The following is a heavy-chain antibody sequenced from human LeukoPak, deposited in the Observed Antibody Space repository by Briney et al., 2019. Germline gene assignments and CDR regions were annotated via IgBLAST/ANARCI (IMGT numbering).Heavy chain of an antibody. J-gene: IGHJ4*02. Sequence: GASVKVSCKASGYTFTGYYMHWVRQAPGQGLEWMGWINPNSGGTNYAQKFQGTVTITRDTSISTAYMELRSLRSDDTAVYYCAAGYSSSWTKNYFDYWGQGTLVTVSS. CDR1: GYTFTGYY. CDR2: INPNSGGT. V-gene: IGHV1-2*02. D-gene: IGHD6-13*01. CDR3: AAGYSSSWTKNYFDY.